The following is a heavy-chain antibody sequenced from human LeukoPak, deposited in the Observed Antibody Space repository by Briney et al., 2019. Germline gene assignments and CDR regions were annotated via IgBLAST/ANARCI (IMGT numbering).Heavy chain of an antibody. CDR1: GGSFSSGSYY. Sequence: PSETLSLTCTVSGGSFSSGSYYWSWIRQPPGKGLEWIGYIYYSGSTNYNPSLKSRVTISVDTSKNQFSLKLSSVTAADTAVYYCARGERGYSSSWYHYWGQGTLVTVS. CDR3: ARGERGYSSSWYHY. V-gene: IGHV4-61*01. CDR2: IYYSGST. D-gene: IGHD6-13*01. J-gene: IGHJ4*02.